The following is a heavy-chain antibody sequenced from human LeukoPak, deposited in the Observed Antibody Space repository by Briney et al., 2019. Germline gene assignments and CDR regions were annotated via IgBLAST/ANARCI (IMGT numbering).Heavy chain of an antibody. V-gene: IGHV3-23*01. Sequence: GGSLRLSCAASGFTFSSYPMSWVRQAPGKGLEWVSAINGGGGSSYYADSVKGRFTISRDNSKNTLYLQMNSLRAEDTAVYYCAKTPKSYTSGWYVYWGQGTLVTVSS. CDR3: AKTPKSYTSGWYVY. J-gene: IGHJ4*02. D-gene: IGHD6-19*01. CDR2: INGGGGSS. CDR1: GFTFSSYP.